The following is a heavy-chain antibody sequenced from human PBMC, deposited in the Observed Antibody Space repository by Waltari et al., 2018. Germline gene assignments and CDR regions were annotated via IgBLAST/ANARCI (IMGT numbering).Heavy chain of an antibody. Sequence: EVQLVESGGGLVQPGGSLRLSCAASGFTFSSYSMNWVRQAPGKGLEWVLYISSSSSTIYYADSVKGRFTISRDNAKNSLYLQMNSLRAEDTAVYYCAGVLRFLEWLDSDAFDIWGQGTMVTVSS. J-gene: IGHJ3*02. CDR3: AGVLRFLEWLDSDAFDI. D-gene: IGHD3-3*01. CDR2: ISSSSSTI. V-gene: IGHV3-48*04. CDR1: GFTFSSYS.